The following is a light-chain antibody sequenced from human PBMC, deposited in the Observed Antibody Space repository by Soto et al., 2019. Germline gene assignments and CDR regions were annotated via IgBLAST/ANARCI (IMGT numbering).Light chain of an antibody. CDR2: DNN. CDR3: STWDSSLSAVL. V-gene: IGLV1-51*01. J-gene: IGLJ2*01. Sequence: QSVLTQTPSFTAAPGQRVTLSCSGSRSNIGSDYVSWYQVVPGRDPKLVIYDNNKRPSGIPDRFSGSKSDSSATLGITGLQAEDEADYYCSTWDSSLSAVLFGGGTKLTVL. CDR1: RSNIGSDY.